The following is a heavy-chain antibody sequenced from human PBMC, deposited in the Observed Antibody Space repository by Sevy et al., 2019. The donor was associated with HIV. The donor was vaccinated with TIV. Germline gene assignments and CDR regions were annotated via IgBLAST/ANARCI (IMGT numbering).Heavy chain of an antibody. D-gene: IGHD3-16*01. Sequence: GGSLRLSCAASGFSFSTYWMTWVRQAPGKGLEWVATMNQDGTERDYVDSVKGRFTTSRDNTKTSLLLKMNSLSAADTGVYYCVREGLGGFSYSLDCWGQGTLVTVSS. V-gene: IGHV3-7*01. CDR3: VREGLGGFSYSLDC. J-gene: IGHJ4*02. CDR1: GFSFSTYW. CDR2: MNQDGTER.